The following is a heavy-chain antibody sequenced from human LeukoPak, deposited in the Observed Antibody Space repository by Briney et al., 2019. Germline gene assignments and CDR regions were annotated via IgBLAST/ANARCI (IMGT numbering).Heavy chain of an antibody. CDR1: GFSFSSYS. CDR2: ISSSGNFI. Sequence: PGGSLRLSCAASGFSFSSYSMNWVRQAPGQGLEWVSSISSSGNFIYYADSVRGRFTISRGNAKRSLFLHINSLRAEDTAVYYCAREAYTNGRHSDYWGQGTLVTVSS. J-gene: IGHJ4*02. V-gene: IGHV3-21*01. D-gene: IGHD6-19*01. CDR3: AREAYTNGRHSDY.